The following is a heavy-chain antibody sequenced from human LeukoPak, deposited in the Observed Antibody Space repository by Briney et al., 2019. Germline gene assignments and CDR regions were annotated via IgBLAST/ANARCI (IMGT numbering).Heavy chain of an antibody. CDR2: ISAYNGNT. CDR3: ARYGSGQNWFDP. CDR1: GYTFTSYG. D-gene: IGHD3-10*01. V-gene: IGHV1-18*01. Sequence: APVKVSCKASGYTFTSYGIIWVRQAPGQGLEWMGWISAYNGNTNYAQKLQGRVTMTTDTSTSTAYMELRSLRSDDTAVYYCARYGSGQNWFDPWGQGTLVTVSS. J-gene: IGHJ5*02.